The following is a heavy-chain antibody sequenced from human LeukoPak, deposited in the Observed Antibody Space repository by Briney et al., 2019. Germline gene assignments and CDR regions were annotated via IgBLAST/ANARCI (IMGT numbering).Heavy chain of an antibody. CDR1: GGSISSYY. CDR3: ARQGYYDSSGYVYFDY. V-gene: IGHV4-59*08. Sequence: KASETLSLTCTVSGGSISSYYWSWIRQPPGKGLEWIGYIYYSGSTNYNPSLKSRVTISVDTSKNQFSLKLSSVTAADTAVYYCARQGYYDSSGYVYFDYWGQGTLVTVSS. CDR2: IYYSGST. D-gene: IGHD3-22*01. J-gene: IGHJ4*02.